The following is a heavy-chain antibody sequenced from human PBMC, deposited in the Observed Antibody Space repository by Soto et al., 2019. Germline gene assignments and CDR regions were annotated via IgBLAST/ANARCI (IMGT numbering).Heavy chain of an antibody. J-gene: IGHJ6*02. CDR3: ARGGVIVVGLDV. V-gene: IGHV3-74*01. D-gene: IGHD3-22*01. CDR1: GFTFSTYW. Sequence: EVQLVESGGGFVQPGGSLRLSCAGTGFTFSTYWMHWVRQAPGKGLEWVSRIKTDGTITGYADSVKGRFTISRDNAKNTLYLQMNSLRAEDTAVYYCARGGVIVVGLDVWGQGTTVTVSS. CDR2: IKTDGTIT.